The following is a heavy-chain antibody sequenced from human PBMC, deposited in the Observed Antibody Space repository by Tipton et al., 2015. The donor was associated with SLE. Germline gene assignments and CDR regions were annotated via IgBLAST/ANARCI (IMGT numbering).Heavy chain of an antibody. CDR3: AADRDCTGNGCLPFNFDC. V-gene: IGHV1-58*02. J-gene: IGHJ4*02. Sequence: QSGPEVKKPGSSVKVSCKPSGFTFSRSAMKWVRQARGQRLEWIGWIVVGSGDTYYAEKFQERVTITRDMSTNTVYMELSSLRFDDAAVYYCAADRDCTGNGCLPFNFDCWGQGTVVNVSS. D-gene: IGHD2-8*02. CDR2: IVVGSGDT. CDR1: GFTFSRSA.